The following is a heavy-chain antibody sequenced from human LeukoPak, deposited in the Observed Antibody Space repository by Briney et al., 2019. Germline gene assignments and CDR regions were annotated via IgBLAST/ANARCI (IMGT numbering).Heavy chain of an antibody. Sequence: GGSLRLSCAASGFTFSSYWMSWVRQAPGKGLEWVANIKQDGSEKYYVDSVKGRFTISRDNAKNSLYLQMNSLRAEDTAVYYCARDPSYYDFWSGYLWYYMDVWGKGATVTVSS. CDR3: ARDPSYYDFWSGYLWYYMDV. CDR2: IKQDGSEK. J-gene: IGHJ6*03. CDR1: GFTFSSYW. V-gene: IGHV3-7*01. D-gene: IGHD3-3*01.